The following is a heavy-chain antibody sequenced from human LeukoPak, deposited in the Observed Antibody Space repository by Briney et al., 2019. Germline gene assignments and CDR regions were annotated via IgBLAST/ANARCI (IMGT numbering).Heavy chain of an antibody. CDR1: GFTFSSYA. Sequence: EGSLRLSCAASGFTFSSYAMSWVRQAPGKGLEWVSAISGSGGSTYYADSVKGRFTISRDNSKNTLYLQMNSLRAEDTAVYYCAKVLSVAYYFDYWGQGTLVTVSS. CDR2: ISGSGGST. D-gene: IGHD2-15*01. V-gene: IGHV3-23*01. J-gene: IGHJ4*02. CDR3: AKVLSVAYYFDY.